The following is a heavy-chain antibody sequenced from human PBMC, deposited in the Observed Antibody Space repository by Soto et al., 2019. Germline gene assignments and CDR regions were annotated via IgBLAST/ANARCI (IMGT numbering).Heavy chain of an antibody. J-gene: IGHJ4*02. V-gene: IGHV3-48*01. CDR2: ISSSSSTI. Sequence: GGSLRLSSAASGFTFSSYSLHRVRKDPGKGLEWVSYISSSSSTIYYADSVKGRFTINPDTSKNQFSLQLNSVTPEDTAVYYCARVRFEQQMSHFDYWGQGILVTVSS. CDR3: ARVRFEQQMSHFDY. CDR1: GFTFSSYS. D-gene: IGHD6-13*01.